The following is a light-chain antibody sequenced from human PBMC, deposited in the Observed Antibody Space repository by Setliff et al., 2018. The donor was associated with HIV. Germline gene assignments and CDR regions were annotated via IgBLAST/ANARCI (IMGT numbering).Light chain of an antibody. Sequence: QSALTQPASVSGSPGQSITLSCTGTSSDVGSYNHVSWYQQHPGKAPKLIIYGVTKRSSGVSNRFSGSKAGTTASLTISGLQAEDEADYYCSSYTSTSAYVFGTGTKVTVL. J-gene: IGLJ1*01. V-gene: IGLV2-14*02. CDR1: SSDVGSYNH. CDR3: SSYTSTSAYV. CDR2: GVT.